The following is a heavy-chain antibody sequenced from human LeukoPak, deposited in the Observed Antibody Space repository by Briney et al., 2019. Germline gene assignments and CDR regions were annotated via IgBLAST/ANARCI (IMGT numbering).Heavy chain of an antibody. D-gene: IGHD2-15*01. J-gene: IGHJ4*02. CDR1: GGSISSSSYY. CDR3: ARRRATSGAAYFDY. Sequence: PSETLSLTCTVSGGSISSSSYYWGWIRQPPGKGLGWIGSIYYSGSTYYNPSLKSRVTISVDTSKNQFSLKLSSVTAADTAVYYCARRRATSGAAYFDYWGQGTLVTVSS. CDR2: IYYSGST. V-gene: IGHV4-39*01.